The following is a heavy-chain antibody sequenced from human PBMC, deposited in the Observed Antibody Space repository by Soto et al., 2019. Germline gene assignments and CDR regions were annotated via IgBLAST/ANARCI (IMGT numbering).Heavy chain of an antibody. D-gene: IGHD6-19*01. CDR2: IWYDGSNK. CDR1: GFTFSSYG. CDR3: ARDGLAGRRNDY. Sequence: QVQLVESGGGVVQPGRSLRLSCAASGFTFSSYGMHWVRQAPGKGLEWVAVIWYDGSNKYYADSVKGRFTISRDNSKNTLYLQMNSLGAEDTAVYYCARDGLAGRRNDYWGQGTLVTVSS. J-gene: IGHJ4*02. V-gene: IGHV3-33*01.